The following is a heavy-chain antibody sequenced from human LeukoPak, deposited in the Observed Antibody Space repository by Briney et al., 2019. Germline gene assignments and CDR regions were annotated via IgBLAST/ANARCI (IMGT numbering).Heavy chain of an antibody. J-gene: IGHJ4*02. V-gene: IGHV4-39*01. Sequence: SETLSLTCTVSGGSISSSSYYWGWIRQSPGKGLEWIGNLYYSGRTYYNPSLKSRVTISVDTSKNQFSLKLSSVTAADTAVYYCARRNVDTSLAQFDYWGQGTLVTVSS. CDR2: LYYSGRT. CDR3: ARRNVDTSLAQFDY. CDR1: GGSISSSSYY. D-gene: IGHD5-18*01.